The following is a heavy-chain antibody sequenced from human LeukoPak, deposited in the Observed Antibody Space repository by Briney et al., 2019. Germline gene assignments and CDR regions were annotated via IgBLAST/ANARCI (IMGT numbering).Heavy chain of an antibody. J-gene: IGHJ4*02. CDR3: ARLGYSSSWYPADY. CDR2: IKQDGSEK. CDR1: GFTFSSHW. D-gene: IGHD6-13*01. V-gene: IGHV3-7*01. Sequence: GGSLRLSCAASGFTFSSHWMSWVRQAPGKGLEWVANIKQDGSEKYYVDSVKGRFTISRDNAKNSLYLQMNSLRAEDTAVYYCARLGYSSSWYPADYWGQGTLVTVSS.